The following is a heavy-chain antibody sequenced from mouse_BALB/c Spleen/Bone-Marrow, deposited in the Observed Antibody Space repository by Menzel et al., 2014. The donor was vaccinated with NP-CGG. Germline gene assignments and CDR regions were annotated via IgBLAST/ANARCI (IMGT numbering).Heavy chain of an antibody. Sequence: VQLKESGPELVKPGASVKISCKASGYTFTDYNMHWVKQSHGKSLKWIGYIYPYNGGTDYNQKFKSKATLTVDNSSSTAYMELRSLASEDSAVYYCAGDYGSNYWGQGTTLTVSS. J-gene: IGHJ2*01. CDR1: GYTFTDYN. CDR3: AGDYGSNY. D-gene: IGHD1-1*01. V-gene: IGHV1S29*02. CDR2: IYPYNGGT.